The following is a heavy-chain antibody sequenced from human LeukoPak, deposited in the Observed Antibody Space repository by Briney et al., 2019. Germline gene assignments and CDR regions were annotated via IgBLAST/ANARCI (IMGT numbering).Heavy chain of an antibody. Sequence: GGSLRLSCAASGFTFSGYWMIWVRQAPGKGLVWVSRIANDGSTTHYADSVEGRFTISRDTAKNSLYLQMNSLRAGDTAVYYCARLRGYSYGLDYWGQGILVTVSS. V-gene: IGHV3-74*01. J-gene: IGHJ4*02. CDR1: GFTFSGYW. CDR3: ARLRGYSYGLDY. D-gene: IGHD5-18*01. CDR2: IANDGSTT.